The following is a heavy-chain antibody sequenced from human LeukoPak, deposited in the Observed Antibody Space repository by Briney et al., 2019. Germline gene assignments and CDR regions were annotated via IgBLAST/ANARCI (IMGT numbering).Heavy chain of an antibody. CDR1: GFTLSSYS. V-gene: IGHV3-21*01. Sequence: GGSLRLSCAASGFTLSSYSMNWVRQAPGKGLEWVSSISSSSSYIYYADSVKGRFTISRDNAKNSLYLQMNSLRAEDTAVYYCARDPSAYGDPTYDFDYWGQGTLVTVSS. CDR2: ISSSSSYI. D-gene: IGHD4-17*01. J-gene: IGHJ4*02. CDR3: ARDPSAYGDPTYDFDY.